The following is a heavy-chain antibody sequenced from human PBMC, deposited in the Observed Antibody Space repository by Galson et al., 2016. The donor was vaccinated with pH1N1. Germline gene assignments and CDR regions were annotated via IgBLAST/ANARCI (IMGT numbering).Heavy chain of an antibody. CDR2: INSKTGRT. CDR3: ARDAAHTGTYYVAFDT. V-gene: IGHV1-2*06. D-gene: IGHD1-26*01. J-gene: IGHJ3*02. Sequence: SVKVSCKASGYTFTEYHIHWVRQAPGQGLEWMGRINSKTGRTDYAQSFQGRVTMTRDTSISAAYMDLNSLRSDDTAVYYCARDAAHTGTYYVAFDTWGQGTIVTVSS. CDR1: GYTFTEYH.